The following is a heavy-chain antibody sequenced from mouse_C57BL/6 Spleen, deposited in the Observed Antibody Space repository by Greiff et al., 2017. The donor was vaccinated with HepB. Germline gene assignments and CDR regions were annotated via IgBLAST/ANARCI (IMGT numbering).Heavy chain of an antibody. CDR1: GYAFSSSW. V-gene: IGHV1-82*01. CDR2: IYPGDGDT. Sequence: VQLQQSGPELVKPGASVKISCKASGYAFSSSWMNWVKQRPGKGLEWIGRIYPGDGDTNYNGKFKGKATLTADKSSSTAYMQLSSLTSEDSAVYFCARSADGYLFDYWSQGTALTVSS. CDR3: ARSADGYLFDY. J-gene: IGHJ2*01. D-gene: IGHD2-3*01.